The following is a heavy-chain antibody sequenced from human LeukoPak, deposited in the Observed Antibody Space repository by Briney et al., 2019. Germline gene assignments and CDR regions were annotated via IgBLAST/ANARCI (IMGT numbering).Heavy chain of an antibody. V-gene: IGHV3-48*03. D-gene: IGHD3-10*01. J-gene: IGHJ4*02. CDR2: ISSSGSTI. CDR1: GFTFSSYE. CDR3: ARDKEDYYGSGSYFAAFDY. Sequence: GGSLRLSCAASGFTFSSYEMNWVRQAPGKGLEWVSYISSSGSTIYYADSVKGRFTISRDNAKNSLYLQMNSLRAEDTAVSYCARDKEDYYGSGSYFAAFDYWGQGTLVTVSS.